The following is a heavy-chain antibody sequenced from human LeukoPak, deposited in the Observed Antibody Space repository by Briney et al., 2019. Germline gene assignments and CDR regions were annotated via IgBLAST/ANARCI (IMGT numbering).Heavy chain of an antibody. V-gene: IGHV3-21*01. J-gene: IGHJ4*02. CDR2: ISSSSSYI. CDR3: ARGGSYSCYDLRFDY. CDR1: GFTFSSYD. Sequence: GGSLRLSCAASGFTFSSYDMHWVRQVTGKGLEWVSSISSSSSYIYYADSVKGRFTISRDSAKNSLYLQMNSLRAEDTAVYYCARGGSYSCYDLRFDYWGQGTLVTVSS. D-gene: IGHD5-12*01.